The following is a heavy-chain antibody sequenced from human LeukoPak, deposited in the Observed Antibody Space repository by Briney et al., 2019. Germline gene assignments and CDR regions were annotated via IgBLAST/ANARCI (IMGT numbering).Heavy chain of an antibody. Sequence: PSETLSLTCPDSRGSISSYYWSWIRQPAGKGLEWIGRIYTSGSTNYNPSRQSRVTMSVDTSKSQFSLKLSSVTAADTAVYYCARDPSAVVTEYYFDYWGQGTLVTVSS. CDR2: IYTSGST. CDR1: RGSISSYY. D-gene: IGHD4-23*01. CDR3: ARDPSAVVTEYYFDY. V-gene: IGHV4-4*07. J-gene: IGHJ4*02.